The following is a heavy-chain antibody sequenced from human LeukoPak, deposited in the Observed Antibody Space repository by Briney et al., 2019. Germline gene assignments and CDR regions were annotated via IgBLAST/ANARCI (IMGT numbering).Heavy chain of an antibody. D-gene: IGHD5-18*01. CDR2: IWYDGSNK. Sequence: GGSLRLSCAASGFTFSSYGMHWVRQAPGKGLEWVAVIWYDGSNKYYADSVKGRFTISRGNSKNTLYLQMNSLRAEDTAVYYCARDRYSYGYTPFDYWGQGTLVTVSS. J-gene: IGHJ4*02. V-gene: IGHV3-33*01. CDR1: GFTFSSYG. CDR3: ARDRYSYGYTPFDY.